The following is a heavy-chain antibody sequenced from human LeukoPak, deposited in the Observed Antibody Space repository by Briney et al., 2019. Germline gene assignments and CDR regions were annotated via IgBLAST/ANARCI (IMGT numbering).Heavy chain of an antibody. CDR3: ASGSGSYRTPYYYMDV. Sequence: PGGSLRLSCVASGFTVSSNYMSWPRQAPGKGLEWVSVIYSGGSTYYADSVKGRFTISRDNSKNTLYLQMNSLSAEDTAVYYCASGSGSYRTPYYYMDVWGTGTTVTVSS. J-gene: IGHJ6*03. V-gene: IGHV3-53*01. D-gene: IGHD3-10*01. CDR2: IYSGGST. CDR1: GFTVSSNY.